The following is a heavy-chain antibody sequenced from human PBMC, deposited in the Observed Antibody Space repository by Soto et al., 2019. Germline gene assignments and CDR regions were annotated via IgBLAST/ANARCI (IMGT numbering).Heavy chain of an antibody. Sequence: PSETLSLTCTVSGGSISSGGYYWSWIRQHPGKGLEWIGYIYYSGSTYYNPSLKSRVTISVDTSKNQFSLKLSSVTAADTAVYYCARVPLRTGGWFDPWGQGTLVTVSS. V-gene: IGHV4-31*03. CDR1: GGSISSGGYY. D-gene: IGHD1-1*01. CDR2: IYYSGST. CDR3: ARVPLRTGGWFDP. J-gene: IGHJ5*02.